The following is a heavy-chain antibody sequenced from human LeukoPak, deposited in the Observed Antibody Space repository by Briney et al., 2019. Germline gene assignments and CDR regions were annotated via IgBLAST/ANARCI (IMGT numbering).Heavy chain of an antibody. CDR2: IYYSGST. J-gene: IGHJ4*02. V-gene: IGHV4-59*08. CDR1: GGSISSYY. CDR3: ARLRGDGYPYYFDY. D-gene: IGHD5-24*01. Sequence: SETLSLTCTVSGGSISSYYWSWIRQPPGKGLEWIGYIYYSGSTNYNPSLKSRVTISVDTSKNQFSLKLSSVTAADTAVYYCARLRGDGYPYYFDYWGQGTLVTVSS.